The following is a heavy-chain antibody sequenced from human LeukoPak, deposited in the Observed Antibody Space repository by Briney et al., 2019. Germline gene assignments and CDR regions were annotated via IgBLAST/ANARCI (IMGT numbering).Heavy chain of an antibody. CDR1: GGSFSGYY. CDR2: INHSGST. Sequence: PSETLSLTCAVYGGSFSGYYWSWIRQPPGKGLEWIGEINHSGSTNYNPSLKSRVTISVDTSKNQFSLKLSSVTAEDTAVYYCAKGARWELLLHFDYWGQGTLVTVSS. J-gene: IGHJ4*02. V-gene: IGHV4-34*01. CDR3: AKGARWELLLHFDY. D-gene: IGHD1-26*01.